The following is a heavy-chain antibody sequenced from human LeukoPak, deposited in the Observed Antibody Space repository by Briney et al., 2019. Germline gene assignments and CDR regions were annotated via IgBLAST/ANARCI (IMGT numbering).Heavy chain of an antibody. CDR2: IIPIFGTA. Sequence: SVKVSCKASGGTSSSYAISWVRQAPGQGLEWMGGIIPIFGTANYTQKFQGRVTITADESTSTAYMELSSLRSEDTAVYYCARGGDGAWFDPWGQGTLVTVSS. CDR3: ARGGDGAWFDP. J-gene: IGHJ5*02. V-gene: IGHV1-69*01. CDR1: GGTSSSYA. D-gene: IGHD2-21*02.